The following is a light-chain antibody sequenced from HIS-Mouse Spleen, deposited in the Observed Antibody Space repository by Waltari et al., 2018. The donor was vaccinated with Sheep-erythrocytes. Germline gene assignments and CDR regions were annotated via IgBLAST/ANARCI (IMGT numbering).Light chain of an antibody. J-gene: IGLJ3*02. CDR1: SSDVGGSTY. CDR3: CSYAGSYTWV. Sequence: QSALTQPRSVSGSPGQSVTIPCTGTSSDVGGSTYVSWYQQHPGNAPKLMIYDVSKRPSGVPDRFSGSKSGNTASLTISGLQAEDEADYYCCSYAGSYTWVFGGGTKLTVL. CDR2: DVS. V-gene: IGLV2-11*01.